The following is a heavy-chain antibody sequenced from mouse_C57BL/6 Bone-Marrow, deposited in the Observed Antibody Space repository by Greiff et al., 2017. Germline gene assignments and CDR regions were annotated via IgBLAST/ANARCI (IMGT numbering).Heavy chain of an antibody. Sequence: VQLQQSGPELVKPGASVKISCKASGYAFSSSWMNWVKQRPGQGLEWIGRIYPGDGDTNYNEKFKGKATLTADKSSSTAYMQLSSLTSEDAAVYFCARGTGVVAVDYWGQGTTLTVSS. D-gene: IGHD1-1*01. CDR1: GYAFSSSW. V-gene: IGHV1-82*01. J-gene: IGHJ2*01. CDR2: IYPGDGDT. CDR3: ARGTGVVAVDY.